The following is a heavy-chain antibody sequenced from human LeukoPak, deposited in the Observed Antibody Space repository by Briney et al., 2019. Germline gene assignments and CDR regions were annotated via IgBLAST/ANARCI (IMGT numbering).Heavy chain of an antibody. V-gene: IGHV3-64*01. CDR1: GFTFSSYA. CDR2: ISSNGGGT. Sequence: GGSLRLSCAASGFTFSSYAMHWVRQAPGKGLEYVSAISSNGGGTYYANSVKGRFTISRDNSKNTLYLQMNSLRAEDTAVYYCAKDSPQIRSPQYYMDVWGKGTTVTVSS. D-gene: IGHD3-3*01. J-gene: IGHJ6*03. CDR3: AKDSPQIRSPQYYMDV.